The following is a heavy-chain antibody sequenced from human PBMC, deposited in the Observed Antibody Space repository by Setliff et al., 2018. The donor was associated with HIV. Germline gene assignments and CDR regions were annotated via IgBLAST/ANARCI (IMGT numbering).Heavy chain of an antibody. Sequence: ASVKVSCKASGYIFTSYGISWVRQAPGQGLEWMGWISAYNGNTNYAQKFQGRVSMTIDTSKSTAYMGLRSLRPDDTAVYFCARDPSSGIYYDSSGQYFQNWGQGTLVTVSS. D-gene: IGHD3-22*01. CDR3: ARDPSSGIYYDSSGQYFQN. CDR1: GYIFTSYG. J-gene: IGHJ1*01. V-gene: IGHV1-18*01. CDR2: ISAYNGNT.